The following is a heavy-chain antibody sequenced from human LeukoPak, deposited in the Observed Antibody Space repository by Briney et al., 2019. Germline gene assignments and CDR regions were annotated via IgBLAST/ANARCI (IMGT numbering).Heavy chain of an antibody. CDR2: IYNSGNT. D-gene: IGHD6-19*01. V-gene: IGHV4-59*01. J-gene: IGHJ4*02. CDR1: GGSISSYY. CDR3: AREVAGTLNFDY. Sequence: SETLSLTCTVSGGSISSYYWPWIRQPPGKGLEWIGYIYNSGNTNYNPSLRSRVTISVDTSKNQFSLKLTSVTSADTAIYYCAREVAGTLNFDYWGQGTLVTVSS.